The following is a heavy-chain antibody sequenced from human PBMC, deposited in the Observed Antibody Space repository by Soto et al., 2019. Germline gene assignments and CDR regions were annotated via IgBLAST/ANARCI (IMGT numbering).Heavy chain of an antibody. CDR3: ARGYYYDSSGSYALDY. J-gene: IGHJ4*02. V-gene: IGHV1-8*01. CDR1: GYTFTSYD. CDR2: MNPNSGNT. D-gene: IGHD3-22*01. Sequence: ASVKVSCKASGYTFTSYDINWVRQATGQGLEWMGWMNPNSGNTGYAQKFQGRVTMTRNTSISTAYMELSSLRSEDTAVYYCARGYYYDSSGSYALDYWGQGTLVTVSS.